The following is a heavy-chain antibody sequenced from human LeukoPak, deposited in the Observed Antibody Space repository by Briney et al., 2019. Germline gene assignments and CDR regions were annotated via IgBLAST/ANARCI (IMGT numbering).Heavy chain of an antibody. V-gene: IGHV1-18*01. CDR2: ISAYNGNT. J-gene: IGHJ4*02. D-gene: IGHD3-22*01. CDR3: ARDIRVEYYYDSSGYYGY. CDR1: GYTFTSYG. Sequence: ASVKVSCKASGYTFTSYGISWVRQAPGQGLEWMGWISAYNGNTNYAQTLQGRVTMTTDTSTSTAYMELRSLRSDDTAVYYCARDIRVEYYYDSSGYYGYWGQGTLVTVSS.